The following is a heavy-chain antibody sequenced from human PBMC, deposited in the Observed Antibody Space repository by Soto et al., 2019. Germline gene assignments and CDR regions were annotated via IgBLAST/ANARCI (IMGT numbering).Heavy chain of an antibody. D-gene: IGHD3-16*01. V-gene: IGHV1-18*01. Sequence: QVQLVQSGAEVRKPGASVRLSCKASGYTFTSSGLSWVRQAPGHGLEWMGWISPYSGDTNYAQKLRGRVTRTTDTSTSTAYMELWSLRSDDTAVYYCARGGDYRWGTYYRSPYYFDYWGQGTLVTVSS. CDR1: GYTFTSSG. CDR2: ISPYSGDT. J-gene: IGHJ4*02. CDR3: ARGGDYRWGTYYRSPYYFDY.